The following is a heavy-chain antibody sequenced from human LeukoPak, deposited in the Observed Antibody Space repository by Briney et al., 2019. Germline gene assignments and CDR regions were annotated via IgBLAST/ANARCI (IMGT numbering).Heavy chain of an antibody. CDR2: IYPGDSDT. D-gene: IGHD2-15*01. CDR3: ARRYCSGGSCYSVLDY. V-gene: IGHV5-51*01. CDR1: GYSFTSYW. Sequence: GESLQISCKGSGYSFTSYWIGWVRQMPGKGLEWMGIIYPGDSDTRYSPSFQGQVTISADKSISTAYLQWSSLKASDTAMYYCARRYCSGGSCYSVLDYWGQGTLVTVSS. J-gene: IGHJ4*02.